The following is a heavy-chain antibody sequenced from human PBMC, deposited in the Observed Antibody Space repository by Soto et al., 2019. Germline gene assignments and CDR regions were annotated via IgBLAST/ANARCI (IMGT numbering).Heavy chain of an antibody. D-gene: IGHD3-3*01. Sequence: SETLSLTCAVYGGSFSGYYWSWIRQPPGKGLEWIGEINHSGSTNYNPSLKSRVTISVDTSKNQFSLKLSSVTAADTAVHYCARTIYYYYGMDVWGQGTTVTVSS. CDR1: GGSFSGYY. J-gene: IGHJ6*02. CDR3: ARTIYYYYGMDV. CDR2: INHSGST. V-gene: IGHV4-34*01.